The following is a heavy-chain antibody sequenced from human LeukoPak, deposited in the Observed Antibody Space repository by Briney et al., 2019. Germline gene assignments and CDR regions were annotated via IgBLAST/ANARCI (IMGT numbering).Heavy chain of an antibody. Sequence: GASVKVSCKASGYTFTSYGISWVRQAPGQGLEWMGWISAYNGNTNYAQKLQGRVTMTTDTSTSTAYMELRSLRSDDTAVYYCAREKVRFTTVRRNYDAFDIWGQGTMVTVSS. CDR2: ISAYNGNT. CDR3: AREKVRFTTVRRNYDAFDI. D-gene: IGHD3-10*01. V-gene: IGHV1-18*01. CDR1: GYTFTSYG. J-gene: IGHJ3*02.